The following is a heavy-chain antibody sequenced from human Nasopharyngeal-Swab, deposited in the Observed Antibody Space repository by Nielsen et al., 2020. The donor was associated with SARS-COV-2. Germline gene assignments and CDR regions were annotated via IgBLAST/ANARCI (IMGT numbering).Heavy chain of an antibody. D-gene: IGHD5-24*01. CDR2: IIPVLPIT. J-gene: IGHJ6*03. CDR3: ARGGWLRRDYYYVYYYMDV. CDR1: GYTFTHYY. Sequence: SVKVSCKASGYTFTHYYMHWVRQAPGQGLEWMGGIIPVLPITRYAQKFRDRVTITADTSTSTAYMELSSLRSEDTATYYCARGGWLRRDYYYVYYYMDVWGKGTTVTVSS. V-gene: IGHV1-69*10.